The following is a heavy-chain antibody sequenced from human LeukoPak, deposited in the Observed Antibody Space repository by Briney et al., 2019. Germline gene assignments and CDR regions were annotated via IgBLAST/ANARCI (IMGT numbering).Heavy chain of an antibody. D-gene: IGHD4-17*01. CDR3: ARVSNGDYAVDWFDP. Sequence: ASVTVSCKSSGYTFTGYYMHWVRQAPGQGLEWMGWINPNSGGTNYAQKFQGRVTMTRDTSISTAYMELSRLRSDDTAVYYCARVSNGDYAVDWFDPWGQGTLVTVSS. CDR1: GYTFTGYY. CDR2: INPNSGGT. J-gene: IGHJ5*02. V-gene: IGHV1-2*02.